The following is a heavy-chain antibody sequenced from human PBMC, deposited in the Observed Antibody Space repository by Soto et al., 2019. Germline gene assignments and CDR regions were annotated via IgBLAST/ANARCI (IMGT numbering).Heavy chain of an antibody. CDR1: GGSISSYY. CDR2: IYYSGST. J-gene: IGHJ6*02. CDR3: ARDHGTLNYDEYGMDV. Sequence: QVQLQESGPGLVKPSETLSLTCTVSGGSISSYYWSWIRQPPGKGLEWNGYIYYSGSTNYNPSLKNRVTKSVDTSKNQFSLKLSSVTAADTAVYYCARDHGTLNYDEYGMDVWGQGTTVTVSS. D-gene: IGHD3-22*01. V-gene: IGHV4-59*01.